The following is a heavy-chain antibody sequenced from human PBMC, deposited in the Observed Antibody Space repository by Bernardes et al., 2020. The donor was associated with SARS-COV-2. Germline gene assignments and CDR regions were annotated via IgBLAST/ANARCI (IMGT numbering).Heavy chain of an antibody. Sequence: ASVKVSCKASGYTFTGYYMHWVRQAPGQGLEWMGWINPNSGGTNYAQKFQGWVTMTRDTSISTAYMELSRLRSDDTAVYYCARDLPLSYYGSGSYYNGYYYYGMDVWGQGTTVTVSS. J-gene: IGHJ6*02. CDR2: INPNSGGT. D-gene: IGHD3-10*01. CDR3: ARDLPLSYYGSGSYYNGYYYYGMDV. CDR1: GYTFTGYY. V-gene: IGHV1-2*04.